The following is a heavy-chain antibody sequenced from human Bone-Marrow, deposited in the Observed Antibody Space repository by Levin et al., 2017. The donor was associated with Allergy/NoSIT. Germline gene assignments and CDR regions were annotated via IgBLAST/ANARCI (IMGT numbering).Heavy chain of an antibody. Sequence: LSQTLSLTCTVSGGSISSSSYYWGWIRQPPGKGLEWIGSIYYSGSTYYNPSLKSRVTISVDTSKNQFSLKLSSVTAADTAVYYCARVRYSSGVYFDYWGQGTLVTVSS. J-gene: IGHJ4*02. D-gene: IGHD6-19*01. CDR1: GGSISSSSYY. CDR2: IYYSGST. V-gene: IGHV4-39*07. CDR3: ARVRYSSGVYFDY.